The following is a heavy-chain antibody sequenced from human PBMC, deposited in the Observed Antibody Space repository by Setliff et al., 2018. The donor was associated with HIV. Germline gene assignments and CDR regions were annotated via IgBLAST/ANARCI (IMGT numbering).Heavy chain of an antibody. CDR2: IYNSGST. D-gene: IGHD3-10*01. CDR3: ARETNASGSLTAYWYFDL. V-gene: IGHV4-4*09. Sequence: ASETLSLTCTVSGASISSYYWSWIRQPPGKGLEWIGYIYNSGSTYYEPSLRGRVTISIDRSKNQFSLKLNSVTAADTAVYYCARETNASGSLTAYWYFDLWGRGTLVTVSS. CDR1: GASISSYY. J-gene: IGHJ2*01.